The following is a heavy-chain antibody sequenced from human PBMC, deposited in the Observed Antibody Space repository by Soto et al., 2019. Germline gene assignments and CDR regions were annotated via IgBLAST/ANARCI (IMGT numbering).Heavy chain of an antibody. J-gene: IGHJ6*02. CDR2: ISAYNGNT. Sequence: ASVKVSCKASGYTFTSYGISWVRQAPGQGLEWMGWISAYNGNTNYAQKLQGRVTMTTDTSTSTAYMELRSLRSDDTAVYYCASAGFLEWEEYYYYGMDVWGQGTTVTVSS. V-gene: IGHV1-18*01. D-gene: IGHD3-3*01. CDR1: GYTFTSYG. CDR3: ASAGFLEWEEYYYYGMDV.